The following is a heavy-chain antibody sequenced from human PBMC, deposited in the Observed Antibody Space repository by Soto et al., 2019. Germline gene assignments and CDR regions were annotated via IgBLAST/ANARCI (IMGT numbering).Heavy chain of an antibody. J-gene: IGHJ5*02. V-gene: IGHV4-39*01. CDR3: AMLRLILNWVDP. D-gene: IGHD6-19*01. CDR2: IYYSGNT. Sequence: QLQLQESGPGLVKPSETLSLTCTVSGGPMSSSSYYWGWIRQPPGKGLEWIGSIYYSGNTYYNPSLKSRVTISVDTSENQFSLKLTSVTAADTAVYYCAMLRLILNWVDPWGQGTLVTVSS. CDR1: GGPMSSSSYY.